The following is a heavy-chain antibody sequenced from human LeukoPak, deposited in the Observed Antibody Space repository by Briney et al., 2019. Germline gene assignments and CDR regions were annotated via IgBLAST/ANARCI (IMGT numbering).Heavy chain of an antibody. CDR2: INHSGST. D-gene: IGHD2-15*01. CDR3: ASGGSGGSCQDY. CDR1: GGSFSGYC. J-gene: IGHJ4*02. V-gene: IGHV4-34*01. Sequence: SETLSLTCAVYGGSFSGYCWSWIRQPPGKGLEWIGEINHSGSTNCNPSLKSRVTISVDTSKNQFSLKLSSVTAADTAVYYCASGGSGGSCQDYWGQGTLVTVSS.